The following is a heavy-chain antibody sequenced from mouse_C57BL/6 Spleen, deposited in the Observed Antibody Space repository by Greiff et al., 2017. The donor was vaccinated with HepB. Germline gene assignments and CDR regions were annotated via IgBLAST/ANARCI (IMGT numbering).Heavy chain of an antibody. CDR3: ARVNDYENYAMDY. CDR1: GYAFSSYW. CDR2: IYPGDGDT. Sequence: VQLQQSGAELVKPGASVKISCKASGYAFSSYWMNWVKQRPGKGLEWIGQIYPGDGDTNYNGKFKGKATLTADKSSSTAYMQLSSLTSEDSAVYFCARVNDYENYAMDYWGQGTSVTVSS. D-gene: IGHD2-4*01. J-gene: IGHJ4*01. V-gene: IGHV1-80*01.